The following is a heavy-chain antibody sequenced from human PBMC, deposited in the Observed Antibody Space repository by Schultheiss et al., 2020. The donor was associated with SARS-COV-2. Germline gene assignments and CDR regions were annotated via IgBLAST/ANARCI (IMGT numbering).Heavy chain of an antibody. CDR3: ARAGYTAVPRYWNFDL. CDR2: IYYSGST. CDR1: GGSVSSGSDH. D-gene: IGHD5-18*01. J-gene: IGHJ2*01. Sequence: SKTLSLTCTVSGGSVSSGSDHWSWIRQPPGKGLEWIGYIYYSGSTNYNPSLKSRVTISVDTSKNQFSLKLTSVTAADTAVYFCARAGYTAVPRYWNFDLWGRGTLVTVSS. V-gene: IGHV4-61*01.